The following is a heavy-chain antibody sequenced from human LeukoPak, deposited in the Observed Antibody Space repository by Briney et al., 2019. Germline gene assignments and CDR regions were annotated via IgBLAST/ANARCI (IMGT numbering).Heavy chain of an antibody. D-gene: IGHD6-6*01. CDR3: ARGPNSNWSGLDF. Sequence: LSGGSLRLSCAASGLTFSSHWMHWVRQAPGKGLVWVSRITNDGSSTTYADSVKGRFTVSRDNAKNTLYLQVNNLRAEDTAVYYCARGPNSNWSGLDFWGQGTLLTVSS. CDR2: ITNDGSST. V-gene: IGHV3-74*01. CDR1: GLTFSSHW. J-gene: IGHJ4*02.